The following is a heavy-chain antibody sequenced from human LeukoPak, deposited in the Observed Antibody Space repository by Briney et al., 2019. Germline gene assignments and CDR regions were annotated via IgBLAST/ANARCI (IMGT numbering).Heavy chain of an antibody. J-gene: IGHJ4*02. CDR2: ISHSGST. CDR3: ARVNTVMATFDY. CDR1: GSSISSSYY. V-gene: IGHV4-38-2*02. D-gene: IGHD5-24*01. Sequence: PSETLSLTCTVSGSSISSSYYGAWIRQPPGKGLGWIATISHSGSTYYNPSLKSRVTISADTSQNQHSLRLNSVTVADTAVYYCARVNTVMATFDYWGQGTPVTVSS.